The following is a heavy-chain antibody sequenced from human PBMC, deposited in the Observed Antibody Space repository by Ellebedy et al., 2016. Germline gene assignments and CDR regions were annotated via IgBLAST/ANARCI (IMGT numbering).Heavy chain of an antibody. CDR1: GFTFSSYA. V-gene: IGHV3-23*01. CDR3: ARATSRLYPLSFDY. Sequence: GRSLRLSXAASGFTFSSYAMSWVRQAPGKGLEWVSAISGSGGSTYYADSVKGRFTISRDNSKNTLYLQMNSLRAEDTAVYYCARATSRLYPLSFDYWGQGTLVTVSS. D-gene: IGHD2-8*01. CDR2: ISGSGGST. J-gene: IGHJ4*02.